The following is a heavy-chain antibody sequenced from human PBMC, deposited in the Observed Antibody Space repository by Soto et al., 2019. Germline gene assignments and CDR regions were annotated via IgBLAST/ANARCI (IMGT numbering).Heavy chain of an antibody. V-gene: IGHV4-59*01. CDR2: MYSGST. D-gene: IGHD4-17*01. CDR1: GGYFSSYY. CDR3: ARDRVSYSGDYPFYYGMDV. J-gene: IGHJ6*02. Sequence: SETLSLTCTVSGGYFSSYYWSWIRQTPGKGLEWIGYMYSGSTYYNPSLKSRVTFSLDTSKSQFSLKLSSVTAADTAVYYCARDRVSYSGDYPFYYGMDVWGQGTTVTVSS.